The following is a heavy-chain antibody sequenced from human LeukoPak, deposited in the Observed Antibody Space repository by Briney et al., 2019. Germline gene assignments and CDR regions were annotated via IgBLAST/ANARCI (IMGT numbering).Heavy chain of an antibody. CDR1: GFTFSSYW. CDR2: IKQDESEK. D-gene: IGHD3-22*01. V-gene: IGHV3-7*01. Sequence: PGGSLRLSCAASGFTFSSYWMSWVRQAPGKGLEWVANIKQDESEKYYVDSVKGRFIISRDNAKNSLYLQMNSLRAEDTAVYYCARDSYYYDSSGYHYFDYWGQGTLVTVSS. CDR3: ARDSYYYDSSGYHYFDY. J-gene: IGHJ4*02.